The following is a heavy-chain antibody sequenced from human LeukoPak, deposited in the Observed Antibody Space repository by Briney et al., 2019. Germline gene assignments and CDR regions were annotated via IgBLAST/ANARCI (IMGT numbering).Heavy chain of an antibody. Sequence: ASLKVSCEASGHTFTNYDISWVRQATGQGLEWMACINTTSGNTGYAQKLQGRVTMTRNNSKSTAYMELSSLRSEDTAVYYCASIYSSGWYGDAFDIWGQGTMVTVSS. CDR2: INTTSGNT. CDR3: ASIYSSGWYGDAFDI. CDR1: GHTFTNYD. J-gene: IGHJ3*02. D-gene: IGHD6-19*01. V-gene: IGHV1-8*01.